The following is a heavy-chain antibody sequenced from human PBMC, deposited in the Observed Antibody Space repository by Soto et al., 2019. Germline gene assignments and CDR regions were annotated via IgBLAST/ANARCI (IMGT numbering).Heavy chain of an antibody. Sequence: SETLSLTCAVYGGSFSGYYWSWIRQPPGKGLEWIGEINHSGSTNYNPSLKSRVTISVDTSKNQFSLKLSSVTAADTAVYYCARARIVVVPAARYNWFDPWGQGTLVTVSS. CDR1: GGSFSGYY. CDR3: ARARIVVVPAARYNWFDP. V-gene: IGHV4-34*01. CDR2: INHSGST. J-gene: IGHJ5*02. D-gene: IGHD2-2*01.